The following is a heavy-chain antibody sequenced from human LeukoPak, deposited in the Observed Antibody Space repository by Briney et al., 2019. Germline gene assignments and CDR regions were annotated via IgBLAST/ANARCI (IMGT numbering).Heavy chain of an antibody. J-gene: IGHJ6*02. Sequence: GASVKVSCKASGYTFTSYGISWVRQAPGQGLEWMGWISAYNGNINYAQKLQGRVTMTTDTSTSTAYMELRSLRSDDTAVYYCARDLGGYYYYGMDVWGQGTTVTVSS. CDR2: ISAYNGNI. V-gene: IGHV1-18*01. CDR3: ARDLGGYYYYGMDV. CDR1: GYTFTSYG. D-gene: IGHD2-15*01.